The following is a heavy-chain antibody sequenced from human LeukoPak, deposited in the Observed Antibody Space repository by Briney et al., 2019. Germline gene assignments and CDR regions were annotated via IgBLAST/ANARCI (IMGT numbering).Heavy chain of an antibody. CDR3: ARDRNWASRNWYLDL. J-gene: IGHJ2*01. D-gene: IGHD7-27*01. Sequence: GGSLRLSCATSGFTFRNYGMHWVRQAPGKGLEWVGVIWYDGSDKRYADPVKGRFTFSRDNSRNTVYLEMNSLRVEDTAVYYCARDRNWASRNWYLDLWGRGTLVTVSS. CDR2: IWYDGSDK. CDR1: GFTFRNYG. V-gene: IGHV3-33*01.